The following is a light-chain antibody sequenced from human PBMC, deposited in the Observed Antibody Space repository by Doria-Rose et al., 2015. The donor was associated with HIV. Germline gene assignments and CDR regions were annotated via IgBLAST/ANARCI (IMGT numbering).Light chain of an antibody. CDR1: SXDVGSYNL. J-gene: IGLJ3*02. CDR3: YSYVGSSTVV. Sequence: QSALIXPAXVSGSPGQSITXSCTGTSXDVGSYNLVSWYQQYPGKAPKLMIFEVSKRPSGISNRFSGSKSGNTASLTISGLQAEDEADYYCYSYVGSSTVVFGGGTKLTVL. CDR2: EVS. V-gene: IGLV2-23*02.